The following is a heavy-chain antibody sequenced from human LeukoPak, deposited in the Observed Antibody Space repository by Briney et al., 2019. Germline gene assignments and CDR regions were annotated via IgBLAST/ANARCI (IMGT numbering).Heavy chain of an antibody. J-gene: IGHJ4*02. CDR2: ISYDGSNK. CDR1: GFTFSSYG. V-gene: IGHV3-30*03. CDR3: VGLVPAAIY. Sequence: GGSLRLSCAASGFTFSSYGMHWVRQAPGKGLEWVAVISYDGSNKYYADSVKGRFTISRDNSKNTLYLQMNSLRAEDTAVYYCVGLVPAAIYWGQGTLVTVSS. D-gene: IGHD2-2*01.